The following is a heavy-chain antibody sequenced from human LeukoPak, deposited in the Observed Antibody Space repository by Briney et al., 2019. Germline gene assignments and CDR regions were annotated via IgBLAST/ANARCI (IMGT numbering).Heavy chain of an antibody. V-gene: IGHV3-64*01. CDR1: GFTFSSYA. Sequence: GGSLRLSCAASGFTFSSYAMHWVRQAPGKGLEYVSAISSNGGSTYYANSVKGRFTISRDNSKNTLYLQMGSLRAEDMAVYYCARDLGGRDCSSTSCYNPTQAGAYYYYMDVWGKGTTVTVSS. D-gene: IGHD2-2*02. CDR3: ARDLGGRDCSSTSCYNPTQAGAYYYYMDV. J-gene: IGHJ6*03. CDR2: ISSNGGST.